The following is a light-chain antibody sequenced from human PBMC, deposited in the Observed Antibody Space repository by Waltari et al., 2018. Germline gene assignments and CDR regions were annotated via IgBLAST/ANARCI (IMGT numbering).Light chain of an antibody. CDR2: KAS. V-gene: IGKV1-5*03. CDR3: QQYHSFPYT. J-gene: IGKJ2*01. CDR1: QSISSW. Sequence: DIQMTQSPSTLSASVGDRATIICRASQSISSWLAWYQQKPGNAPELLIDKASSLESRVPSMFSGSGSWTEFTLTINSLQPDDFATYYCQQYHSFPYTCRQWTKLEI.